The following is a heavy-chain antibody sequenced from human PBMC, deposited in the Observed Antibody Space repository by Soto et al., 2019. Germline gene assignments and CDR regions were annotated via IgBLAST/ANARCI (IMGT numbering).Heavy chain of an antibody. CDR2: IKQDGSEK. CDR1: GFTFSSNW. V-gene: IGHV3-7*04. Sequence: GGSLRLSCAASGFTFSSNWMSCVSQAPGNGLEWVANIKQDGSEKYYVDSVKGRFTISRDNAKNSLYLQMNSLRAEDTAVYYCAREGSSWYSYYYVMDVWGQGTRVTVCS. CDR3: AREGSSWYSYYYVMDV. D-gene: IGHD6-13*01. J-gene: IGHJ6*01.